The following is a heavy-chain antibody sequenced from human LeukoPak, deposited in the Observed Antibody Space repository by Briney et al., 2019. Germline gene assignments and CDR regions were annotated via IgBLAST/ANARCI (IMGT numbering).Heavy chain of an antibody. CDR1: GVSINPYY. D-gene: IGHD5-18*01. V-gene: IGHV4-4*07. Sequence: NPSETLSLTCSVSGVSINPYYWSWIRQSAGKGLEWIGRVYASGTTNYHPSLNGRVTLSVDMSKNHFSLRLSSVTAADTAVYYCARGQGYTYGQTHYFDLWGQGILVTVSS. CDR2: VYASGTT. J-gene: IGHJ4*02. CDR3: ARGQGYTYGQTHYFDL.